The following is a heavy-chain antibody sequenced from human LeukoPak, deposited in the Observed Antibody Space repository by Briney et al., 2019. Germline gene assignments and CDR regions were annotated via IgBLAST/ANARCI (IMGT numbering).Heavy chain of an antibody. Sequence: GGSLLLSCAASGFTFSSYAMHWVRRAPGKGLEWVAVISYDGSNKYYADSVKGRFTISRDNSKNTLYLQMNSLRAEDTAVYYCASPKTHATQQLPVDYWGQGTLVTVSS. D-gene: IGHD6-13*01. CDR2: ISYDGSNK. CDR1: GFTFSSYA. J-gene: IGHJ4*02. V-gene: IGHV3-30*01. CDR3: ASPKTHATQQLPVDY.